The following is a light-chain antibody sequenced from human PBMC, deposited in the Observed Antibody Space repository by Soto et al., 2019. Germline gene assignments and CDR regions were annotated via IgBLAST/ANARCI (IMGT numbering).Light chain of an antibody. V-gene: IGKV3-11*01. J-gene: IGKJ1*01. Sequence: VLTQSPATLSLSPGERATLSCRASQSVSSYLAWHQQKPGQAPRLLIYDTSNRATGVPARFSGSGSGTDFTLTISSLEPEDFAVYYCQQRSNWPGTFGQGTKVDIK. CDR1: QSVSSY. CDR3: QQRSNWPGT. CDR2: DTS.